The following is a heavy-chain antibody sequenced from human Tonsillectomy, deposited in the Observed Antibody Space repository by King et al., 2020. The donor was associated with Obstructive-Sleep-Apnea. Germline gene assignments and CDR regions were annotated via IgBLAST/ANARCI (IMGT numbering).Heavy chain of an antibody. CDR3: TRDYASTGTAGYYGIDY. V-gene: IGHV3-7*01. Sequence: EVQLVESGGGLVQPGGSLRLSCAVSGFTFTNYWMSWVRQAPGKGLEWVANIRQDGGDQFYADSVKGRITISRDNAKNSLYLQMNSLRAEDTAVYYCTRDYASTGTAGYYGIDYWGPGTLVTVSP. J-gene: IGHJ4*02. CDR1: GFTFTNYW. D-gene: IGHD3-22*01. CDR2: IRQDGGDQ.